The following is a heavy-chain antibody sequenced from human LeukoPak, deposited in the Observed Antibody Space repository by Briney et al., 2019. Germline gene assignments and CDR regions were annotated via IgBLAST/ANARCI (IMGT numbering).Heavy chain of an antibody. V-gene: IGHV3-21*01. Sequence: GESLRLSCAASGFTFSSYSMNWVRQAPGKGLEWVSSISSSSSYIYYADLVKGRFTISRDNAKNSLYLQMNSLRAEDTAVYYCASNQAVDYWGQGTLVTVSS. CDR3: ASNQAVDY. CDR1: GFTFSSYS. D-gene: IGHD2-15*01. CDR2: ISSSSSYI. J-gene: IGHJ4*02.